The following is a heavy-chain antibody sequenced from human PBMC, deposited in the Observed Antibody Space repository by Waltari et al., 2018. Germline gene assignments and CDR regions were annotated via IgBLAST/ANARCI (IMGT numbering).Heavy chain of an antibody. CDR1: GGTSNTYT. D-gene: IGHD3-9*01. J-gene: IGHJ6*02. CDR3: TRERLDYYFYYGMDV. V-gene: IGHV1-69*18. Sequence: QVQLVQSGGEVKKPGSSVKISCRASGGTSNTYTISWVRQAPGQGLEWLGKIIPIFGKPSYAQKCQGRVTITADESPTTVYMELSSLRSEDTAVYFCTRERLDYYFYYGMDVWGQGTTVTVSS. CDR2: IIPIFGKP.